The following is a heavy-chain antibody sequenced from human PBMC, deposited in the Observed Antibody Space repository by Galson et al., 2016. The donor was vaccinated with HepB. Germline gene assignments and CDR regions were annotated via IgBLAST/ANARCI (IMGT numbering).Heavy chain of an antibody. Sequence: PALVKPTQTLTLTCTFSGVSLTTAGVGVGWIRQPPGKALEWLTLIFWDDDRRYNPSLKSRLSIAKDTSKNQVVLRLTNVDPVDTATYYCAHFYHGMDVWGQGTTVTVSS. CDR1: GVSLTTAGVG. CDR2: IFWDDDR. CDR3: AHFYHGMDV. J-gene: IGHJ6*02. V-gene: IGHV2-5*02.